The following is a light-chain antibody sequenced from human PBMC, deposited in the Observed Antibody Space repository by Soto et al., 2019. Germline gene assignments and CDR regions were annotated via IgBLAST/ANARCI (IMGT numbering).Light chain of an antibody. Sequence: DLQMTQSRSTLSAAAVDRVIINRRASQSISAWLAWYQQKPGKAPRLLIYKASTLEIGVPPRFSGSGSGTDFTLAISSLQPEDSATYYCLQDINYPWTFGQGTKVDIK. CDR2: KAS. CDR1: QSISAW. CDR3: LQDINYPWT. J-gene: IGKJ1*01. V-gene: IGKV1-5*03.